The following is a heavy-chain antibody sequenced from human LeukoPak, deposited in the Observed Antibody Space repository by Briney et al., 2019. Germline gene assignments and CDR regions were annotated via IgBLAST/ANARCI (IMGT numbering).Heavy chain of an antibody. V-gene: IGHV3-23*01. Sequence: GGSLRLSCAASGFTFRHYAMNWVRQAPGKGLEWVSAITGSGDSTYYADSVKGRFAISRDNSKNTLYLQLNSLRDEDTALYYCAKDGGKYYNFWSGPKEWGQGTLVTVSP. J-gene: IGHJ4*02. CDR1: GFTFRHYA. CDR3: AKDGGKYYNFWSGPKE. CDR2: ITGSGDST. D-gene: IGHD3-3*01.